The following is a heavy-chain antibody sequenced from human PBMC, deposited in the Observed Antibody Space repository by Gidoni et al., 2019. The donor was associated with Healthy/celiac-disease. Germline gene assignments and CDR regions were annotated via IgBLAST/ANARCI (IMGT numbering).Heavy chain of an antibody. V-gene: IGHV1-18*04. Sequence: QVQLVQSGAEVKKPGASVKVSCKASGYTFTSYGISWVRQAPGQGLEWMGWISAYNGNTNYAQKLQGRVTMTTDTSTSTAYMELRSLRSDDTAVYYCARDPSVREGVWFGELSGGMDVWGQGTTVTVSS. CDR2: ISAYNGNT. CDR3: ARDPSVREGVWFGELSGGMDV. J-gene: IGHJ6*02. CDR1: GYTFTSYG. D-gene: IGHD3-10*01.